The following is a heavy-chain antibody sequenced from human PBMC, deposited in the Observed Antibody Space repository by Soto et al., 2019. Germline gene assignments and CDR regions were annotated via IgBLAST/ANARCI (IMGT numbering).Heavy chain of an antibody. CDR3: ARRERYYGSPGWFDP. D-gene: IGHD3-10*01. J-gene: IGHJ5*02. Sequence: QLQLQESGPGLVKPSETLSLTCSVSGGSISSFTYYWGWIRQPPGKGLEWIGTVYYNENTYYNPSLKRRVTITVDTAKNQCSLNLRSVPAADTAMYFCARRERYYGSPGWFDPWGPGTLVTVSS. CDR2: VYYNENT. CDR1: GGSISSFTYY. V-gene: IGHV4-39*01.